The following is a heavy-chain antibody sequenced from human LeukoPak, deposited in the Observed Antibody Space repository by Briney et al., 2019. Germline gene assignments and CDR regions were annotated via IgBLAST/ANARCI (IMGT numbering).Heavy chain of an antibody. V-gene: IGHV1-2*02. CDR1: GGTFSSYA. Sequence: ASVKVSCKASGGTFSSYAISWVRQAPGQGLEWMGWINPNSGGTNYAQKFQGRVTMTRDTSISTAYMELSRLRSDDTAVYYCARDRPPHCSGGSCYSELDYWGQGTLVTVSS. CDR2: INPNSGGT. J-gene: IGHJ4*02. CDR3: ARDRPPHCSGGSCYSELDY. D-gene: IGHD2-15*01.